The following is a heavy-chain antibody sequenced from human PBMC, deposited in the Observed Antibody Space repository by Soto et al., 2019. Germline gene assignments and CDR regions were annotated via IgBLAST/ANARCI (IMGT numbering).Heavy chain of an antibody. Sequence: QVQLQESGPGLVKPSGTLSLTCAVSGGSISSSNWWSWVRQPPGKGLEWIGEIYHSGSTNYNPSLKSRVTISVDKSKTQFSLKLSSVTAADTAVYYCAGVDTAMDYYYYYGMDVWGQGTTVTVSS. CDR3: AGVDTAMDYYYYYGMDV. V-gene: IGHV4-4*02. CDR1: GGSISSSNW. D-gene: IGHD5-18*01. CDR2: IYHSGST. J-gene: IGHJ6*02.